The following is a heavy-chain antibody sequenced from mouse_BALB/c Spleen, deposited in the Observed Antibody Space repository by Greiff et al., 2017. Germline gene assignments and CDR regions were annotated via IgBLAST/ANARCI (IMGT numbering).Heavy chain of an antibody. CDR1: GFSLTSYG. D-gene: IGHD2-4*01. V-gene: IGHV2-2*02. CDR3: ARKNDYDGGAFAY. CDR2: IWSGGST. J-gene: IGHJ3*01. Sequence: VKLMESGPGLVQPSQSLSITCTVSGFSLTSYGVHWVRQSPGKGLEWLGVIWSGGSTDYNAAFISRLSISKDNSKSQVFFKMNSLQANDTAIYYCARKNDYDGGAFAYWGQGTLVTVSA.